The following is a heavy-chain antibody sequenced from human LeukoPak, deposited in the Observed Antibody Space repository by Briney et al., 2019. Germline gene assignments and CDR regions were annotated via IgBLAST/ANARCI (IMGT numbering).Heavy chain of an antibody. J-gene: IGHJ4*02. CDR1: GYTFTSYY. CDR2: INPSGGST. CDR3: ARDPTVTTLWAYPHFDY. D-gene: IGHD4-17*01. V-gene: IGHV1-46*01. Sequence: GASVKVSCKASGYTFTSYYMHWVRQAPGQGLEWMGIINPSGGSTSYAQKFQGRVTMTRDTSISTAYVELSRLRSDDTAVYYCARDPTVTTLWAYPHFDYWGQGTLVTVSS.